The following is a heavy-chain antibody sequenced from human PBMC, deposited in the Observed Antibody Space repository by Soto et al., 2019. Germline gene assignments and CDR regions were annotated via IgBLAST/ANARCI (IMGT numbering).Heavy chain of an antibody. CDR1: GFAISRGYY. Sequence: SETLSLTCNVSGFAISRGYYCSWVRQSPGKGLEWIGSIYPSVSSYHNPSLETRLTLSIDTSKNQLTLKLASVTAADTALYYCAREKVGTTFFDNWGKGIQVTVSS. V-gene: IGHV4-38-2*02. CDR2: IYPSVSS. D-gene: IGHD1-1*01. J-gene: IGHJ4*02. CDR3: AREKVGTTFFDN.